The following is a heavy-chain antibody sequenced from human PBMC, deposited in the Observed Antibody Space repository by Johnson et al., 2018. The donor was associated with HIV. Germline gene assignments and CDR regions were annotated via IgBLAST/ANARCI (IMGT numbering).Heavy chain of an antibody. CDR3: AKVVTSSSSWQDDAFDI. CDR1: GFTFSSYG. J-gene: IGHJ3*02. Sequence: QVQLVESGGGVVQPGRSLRLSCAASGFTFSSYGMHWVRQAPGKGLEWVAVIWYDGSNKYYADSVKGRFTISRDNSKKPLYLEMNSLRVEETAVNYCAKVVTSSSSWQDDAFDIWGQGTVVTVSS. D-gene: IGHD6-13*01. CDR2: IWYDGSNK. V-gene: IGHV3-33*06.